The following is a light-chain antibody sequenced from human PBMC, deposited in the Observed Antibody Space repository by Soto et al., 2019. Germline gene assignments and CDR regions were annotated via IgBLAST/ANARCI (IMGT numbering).Light chain of an antibody. Sequence: QSALTQPASVSGSPGQSITISCTGTSSDVGGYNFVSWYQQHPGKAPKLMIYDDNSRPSGVSHRFSGSKSGNPASLTISGLQAEDDADYYCSSSATTSTYVFGTGTKLTVL. CDR3: SSSATTSTYV. CDR1: SSDVGGYNF. J-gene: IGLJ1*01. CDR2: DDN. V-gene: IGLV2-14*03.